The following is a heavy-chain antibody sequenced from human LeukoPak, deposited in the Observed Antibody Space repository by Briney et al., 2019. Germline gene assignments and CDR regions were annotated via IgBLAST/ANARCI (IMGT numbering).Heavy chain of an antibody. J-gene: IGHJ4*02. Sequence: SETLSLTCTVSGGSISSSSYYWGWIRQPPGKGLEWIGSIYYSGSTYYNPSLKSRVTISVDTSKNQFSLKLSSVTAADTAVYYCASPLYYDILTGYYIWGQGTLVTVSS. D-gene: IGHD3-9*01. CDR1: GGSISSSSYY. V-gene: IGHV4-39*07. CDR2: IYYSGST. CDR3: ASPLYYDILTGYYI.